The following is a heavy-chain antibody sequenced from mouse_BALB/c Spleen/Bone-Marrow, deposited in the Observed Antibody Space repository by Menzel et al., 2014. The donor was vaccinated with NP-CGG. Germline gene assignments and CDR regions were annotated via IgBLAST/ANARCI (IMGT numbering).Heavy chain of an antibody. CDR2: IWSGGST. J-gene: IGHJ3*01. CDR3: ARRGGTTTPFAY. D-gene: IGHD1-1*01. Sequence: VQLQQSGPGLVQPSQSLSITCTVSGFSLTSYGVHWVRQSPGKGLEWLGAIWSGGSTDYNAAFISRLSISKDNSKSQVFFKMKSLQANDTATYYCARRGGTTTPFAYWGQGTLVTVSA. CDR1: GFSLTSYG. V-gene: IGHV2-2*02.